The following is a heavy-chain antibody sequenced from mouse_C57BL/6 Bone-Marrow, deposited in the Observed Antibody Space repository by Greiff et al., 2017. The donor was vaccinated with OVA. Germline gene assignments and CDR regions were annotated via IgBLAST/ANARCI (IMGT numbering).Heavy chain of an antibody. Sequence: EVKLVESGGGLVQSGRSLKLSCATSGFTFSDFYMEWVRQAPGKGLEWIAASRNKANDYKTEYSASVQGRFIVSRDTSQSILYLQMNALRAEDTAIYYCARDDYYWYFDVWGTGTTVTVSS. V-gene: IGHV7-1*01. CDR1: GFTFSDFY. J-gene: IGHJ1*03. CDR2: SRNKANDYKT. CDR3: ARDDYYWYFDV.